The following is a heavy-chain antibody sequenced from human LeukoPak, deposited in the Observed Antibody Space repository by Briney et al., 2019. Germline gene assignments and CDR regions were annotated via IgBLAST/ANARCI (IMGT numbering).Heavy chain of an antibody. CDR1: GGSISSGGYY. J-gene: IGHJ4*02. V-gene: IGHV4-30-2*01. D-gene: IGHD3-16*01. CDR3: AKVPHSWGLFDS. Sequence: PSETLSLTCTVSGGSISSGGYYWSWIRQPPGKGLEWIGYIYHSGSTYYNPSLKSRVTISVDRSKNQFSLKLSSVTAADTAVYYCAKVPHSWGLFDSWGQGTLVTVSS. CDR2: IYHSGST.